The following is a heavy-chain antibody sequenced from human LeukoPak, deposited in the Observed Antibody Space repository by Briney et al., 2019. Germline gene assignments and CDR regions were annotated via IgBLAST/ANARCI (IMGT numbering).Heavy chain of an antibody. CDR2: IYSGSST. Sequence: GSLRLSCAASGFTVSNNYMSWVRQAPGKGLEWVSVIYSGSSTYYADSVKGRFTISRDNSKNTLYLQMSSLRAEDTAVYYCARDLYYSGMDVLGQGTTVTVSS. J-gene: IGHJ6*02. CDR1: GFTVSNNY. V-gene: IGHV3-53*01. CDR3: ARDLYYSGMDV.